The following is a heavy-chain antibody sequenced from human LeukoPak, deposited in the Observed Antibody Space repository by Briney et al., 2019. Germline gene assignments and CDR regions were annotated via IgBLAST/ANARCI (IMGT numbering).Heavy chain of an antibody. CDR3: ARHATVTSFTFAH. D-gene: IGHD4-17*01. CDR2: IYYSGNT. CDR1: GGSISSSSYY. V-gene: IGHV4-39*01. J-gene: IGHJ4*02. Sequence: SETLSLTCTVSGGSISSSSYYWGWIRQPPGKGLEWIGSIYYSGNTYYDPSLKSRVTISVDTSKNQFSLELNSVTAADTAVYYCARHATVTSFTFAHWGQGTLVTVSS.